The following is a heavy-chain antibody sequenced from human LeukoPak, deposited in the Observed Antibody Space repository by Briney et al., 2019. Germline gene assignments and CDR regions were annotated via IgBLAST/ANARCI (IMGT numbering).Heavy chain of an antibody. CDR1: AGSISSYY. J-gene: IGHJ4*02. V-gene: IGHV4-59*12. Sequence: SETLSLTCTVSAGSISSYYWSWIRQPPGKGLEWIGYIYYSGSTNYNPSLKSRVTISVDTSKNQFSLKLYSVTAADTAVYYCARDYGMGYYYASGSYSPFDYWGQGTLVTVSS. CDR3: ARDYGMGYYYASGSYSPFDY. D-gene: IGHD3-10*01. CDR2: IYYSGST.